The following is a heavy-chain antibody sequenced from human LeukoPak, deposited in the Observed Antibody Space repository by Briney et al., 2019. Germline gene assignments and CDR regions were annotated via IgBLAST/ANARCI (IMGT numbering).Heavy chain of an antibody. V-gene: IGHV3-7*05. D-gene: IGHD1-1*01. CDR1: GSRFSSNW. CDR3: GGKGY. CDR2: IKQKENKN. J-gene: IGHJ4*02. Sequence: GGYLRLSCAVSGSRFSSNWTNWVRQAPGKGLEWVANIKQKENKNYYLDSVKGRFTISSDNAKNSLYLQMNSLRVEDTAVYYCGGKGYWGQGTLVTVSS.